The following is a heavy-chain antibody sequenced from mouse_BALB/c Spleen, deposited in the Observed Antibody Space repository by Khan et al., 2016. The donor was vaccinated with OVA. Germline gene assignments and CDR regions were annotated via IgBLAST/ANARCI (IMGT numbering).Heavy chain of an antibody. CDR2: FDPDNGHT. V-gene: IGHV14-1*02. CDR1: GFNINDYY. D-gene: IGHD6-1*01. CDR3: PRASLLYFEY. Sequence: EVQLQESGSELVRSGALVKLSCKASGFNINDYYMHWVKQRPEQGLEWIGWFDPDNGHTIYDPKFQGKASITADTSSHTAYLQLSSLTSEDTAVYYCPRASLLYFEYWDQGTTLTVSS. J-gene: IGHJ2*01.